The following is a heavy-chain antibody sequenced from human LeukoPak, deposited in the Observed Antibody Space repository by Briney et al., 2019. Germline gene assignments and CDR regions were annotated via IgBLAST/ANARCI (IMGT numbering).Heavy chain of an antibody. Sequence: PGGSLRLSCAASGFTFSSYWMSWVRQAPGKGLEWVANIKQDGSEKYYVDSVKGRFTISRDNAKNSLYLQMNSLRAEDTAVYYCGPDYDYYDSSGYHTYWGQGTLVTVSS. CDR1: GFTFSSYW. V-gene: IGHV3-7*03. CDR3: GPDYDYYDSSGYHTY. CDR2: IKQDGSEK. J-gene: IGHJ4*02. D-gene: IGHD3-22*01.